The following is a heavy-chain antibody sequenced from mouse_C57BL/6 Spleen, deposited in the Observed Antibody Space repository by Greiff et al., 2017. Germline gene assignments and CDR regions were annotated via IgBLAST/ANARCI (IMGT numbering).Heavy chain of an antibody. CDR1: GYTFTSYW. D-gene: IGHD1-1*01. V-gene: IGHV1-69*01. J-gene: IGHJ1*03. Sequence: VQLQQPGAELVMPGASVKLSCKASGYTFTSYWMHWVKQRPGQGLEWIGEIDPSDSYTNYNQKFKGKSTLTVDKASSTAYMQLSSLTSEDSAVYYCARHLAVVKACDVWGTGTTVTVSS. CDR2: IDPSDSYT. CDR3: ARHLAVVKACDV.